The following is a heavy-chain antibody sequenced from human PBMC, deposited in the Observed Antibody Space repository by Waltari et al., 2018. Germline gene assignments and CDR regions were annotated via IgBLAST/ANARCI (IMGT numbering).Heavy chain of an antibody. CDR1: GGSFSGYY. J-gene: IGHJ4*02. CDR2: INHSGST. CDR3: ARGYSWWLRSFLAY. V-gene: IGHV4-34*01. Sequence: QVQLQQWGAGLLKPSETLSLTCAVYGGSFSGYYWSWIRQPPGKGLEWIGEINHSGSTNYNPSLKSRVTISVDTSKNQFSLKLSSVTSADTAVYYCARGYSWWLRSFLAYWGQGTLVTVSS. D-gene: IGHD5-12*01.